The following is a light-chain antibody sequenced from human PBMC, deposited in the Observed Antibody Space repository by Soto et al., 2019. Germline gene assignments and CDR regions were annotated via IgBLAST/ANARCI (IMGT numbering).Light chain of an antibody. J-gene: IGKJ5*01. CDR3: QQYNNWPPST. V-gene: IGKV3-15*01. Sequence: EIVMMQFPATLSVSPGERVTLSCRASQSVSQSVTTNLAWYQQKPGQAPRLLIYDKSSRAPGVPARFSGSGTGTDFTLTINSLQSEDVGVYYCQQYNNWPPSTFGQGTRLEIK. CDR1: QSVSQSVTTN. CDR2: DKS.